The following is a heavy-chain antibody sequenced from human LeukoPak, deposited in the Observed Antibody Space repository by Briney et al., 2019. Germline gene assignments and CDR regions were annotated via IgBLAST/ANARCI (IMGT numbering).Heavy chain of an antibody. CDR2: IYYSGST. J-gene: IGHJ3*02. Sequence: SETLSLTCSVSGGSISSSSYYWGWLRQPPGKGLEWIGTIYYSGSTYYNPSLKSRVTISVDTSKNQFSLKLSSVTAADTAVYYCARDYDFWSGSSASFDIWGQGTMVTVSS. V-gene: IGHV4-39*07. CDR3: ARDYDFWSGSSASFDI. CDR1: GGSISSSSYY. D-gene: IGHD3-3*01.